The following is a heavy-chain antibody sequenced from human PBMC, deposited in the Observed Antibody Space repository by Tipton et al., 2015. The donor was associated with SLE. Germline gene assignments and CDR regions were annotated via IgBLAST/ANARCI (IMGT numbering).Heavy chain of an antibody. CDR1: GGSISSSSYY. V-gene: IGHV4-39*07. Sequence: TLSLTCTVSGGSISSSSYYWGWIRQPPGKGLEWIGSVYYSGSTYYNPSLKSRVTISVDTSKNQFSLKLSPVTAADTAVYYCARHKDFLEWLSSANWFDPWGQGTLVTVSS. CDR2: VYYSGST. CDR3: ARHKDFLEWLSSANWFDP. J-gene: IGHJ5*02. D-gene: IGHD3-3*01.